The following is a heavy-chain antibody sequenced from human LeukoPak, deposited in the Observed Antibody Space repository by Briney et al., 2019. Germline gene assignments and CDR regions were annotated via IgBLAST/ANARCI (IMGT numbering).Heavy chain of an antibody. CDR1: GFTFSSYS. J-gene: IGHJ4*02. D-gene: IGHD3-22*01. Sequence: PGGSLRLSCAASGFTFSSYSMNWVRQAPGKGLEWVSYISSGSGNIYYADSVKGRFTISRDNAKNSLYLQMNSLRDEDTAVYYCATYDSSGYYWGQGTLVTVSS. CDR3: ATYDSSGYY. CDR2: ISSGSGNI. V-gene: IGHV3-48*02.